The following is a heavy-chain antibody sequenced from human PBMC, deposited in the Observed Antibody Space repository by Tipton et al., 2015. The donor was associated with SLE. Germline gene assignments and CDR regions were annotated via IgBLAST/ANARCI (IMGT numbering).Heavy chain of an antibody. J-gene: IGHJ4*02. CDR1: GFTFSSYA. CDR2: ISGSAGST. V-gene: IGHV3-23*01. Sequence: LRLSCAASGFTFSSYAMSWVRQAPGKGLEWVSGISGSAGSTYYADSVKGRFTISRDNAKNSLYLQMNSLRAEDTAVYYCARDHSWRGDYAGYWGQGTLVTVSS. CDR3: ARDHSWRGDYAGY. D-gene: IGHD3-3*01.